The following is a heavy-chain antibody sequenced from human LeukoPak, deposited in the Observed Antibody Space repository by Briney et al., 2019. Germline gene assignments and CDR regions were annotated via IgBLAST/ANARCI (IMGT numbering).Heavy chain of an antibody. CDR3: ATSYGSGKLDY. V-gene: IGHV3-23*01. J-gene: IGHJ4*02. CDR1: GFTFSNYA. Sequence: GGSLRLSCVASGFTFSNYAMRWVRQAPGKGLEWVSGISGSGDSTYYADSVKGRFTISRDNSKNTLYLQMSSLRAEDTAVYYCATSYGSGKLDYWGQGTLVTVSS. CDR2: ISGSGDST. D-gene: IGHD3-10*01.